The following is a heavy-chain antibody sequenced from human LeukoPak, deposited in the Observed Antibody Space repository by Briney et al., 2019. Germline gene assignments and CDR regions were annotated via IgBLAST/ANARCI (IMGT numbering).Heavy chain of an antibody. CDR1: GFPFDDYA. V-gene: IGHV3-9*01. D-gene: IGHD2-2*01. CDR2: ISWNSGSI. J-gene: IGHJ6*03. Sequence: GRSLRLSCAASGFPFDDYAMHWVRQAPGKGLEWVSGISWNSGSIGYADSVKGRFTISRDNAKNSLYLQMNSLRAEDTAVYYCARVPAAYYYYYMDVWGKGTTVTVSS. CDR3: ARVPAAYYYYYMDV.